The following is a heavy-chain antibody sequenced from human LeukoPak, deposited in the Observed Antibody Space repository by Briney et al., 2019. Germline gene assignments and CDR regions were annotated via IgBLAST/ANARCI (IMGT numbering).Heavy chain of an antibody. V-gene: IGHV3-15*01. D-gene: IGHD1-1*01. Sequence: GGSLRLSCAASGFTFSNAWMNWMGWVRQAPGKGLEWVGLTKIKTDDGTPDYAALVKGRLTISRYDSKNTVYLEMNSLETEDTAVYYCISGGGTADYWGQGTLVSVSS. CDR2: TKIKTDDGTP. J-gene: IGHJ4*02. CDR1: GFTFSNAW. CDR3: ISGGGTADY.